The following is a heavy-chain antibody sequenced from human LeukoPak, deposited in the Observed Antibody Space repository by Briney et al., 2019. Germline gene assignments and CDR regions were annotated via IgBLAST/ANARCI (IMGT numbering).Heavy chain of an antibody. CDR1: GGSISSYY. J-gene: IGHJ2*01. CDR3: ARYGEGPDGDYYRYFDL. Sequence: PSETLSLTCTVSGGSISSYYWSWIRQPPGKGLEWIGYIYYSGSTNYNPSLKSRVTISVDTSKNQFSLKLSSVTAADTAVYYCARYGEGPDGDYYRYFDLWGRGTLVTVSS. D-gene: IGHD4-17*01. V-gene: IGHV4-59*01. CDR2: IYYSGST.